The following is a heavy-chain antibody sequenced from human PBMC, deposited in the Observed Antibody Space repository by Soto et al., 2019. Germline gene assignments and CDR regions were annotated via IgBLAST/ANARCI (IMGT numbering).Heavy chain of an antibody. CDR2: IDQDGSEI. CDR1: GFTFSNYW. CDR3: VRSRVDVVVAPAAIFRSWFDP. Sequence: GGSLRLSCEASGFTFSNYWMSWVRQAPGKGLEWVANIDQDGSEISYVDSVKGRFTISRDNAKSSVYLQMNSLRAEDTAIYYCVRSRVDVVVAPAAIFRSWFDPWGQGTLVTVSS. V-gene: IGHV3-7*01. J-gene: IGHJ5*02. D-gene: IGHD2-2*03.